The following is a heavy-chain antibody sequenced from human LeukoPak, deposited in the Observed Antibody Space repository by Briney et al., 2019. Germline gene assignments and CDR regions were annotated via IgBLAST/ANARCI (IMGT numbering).Heavy chain of an antibody. J-gene: IGHJ4*02. CDR1: GGSFSGYY. V-gene: IGHV4-34*01. Sequence: PSETLSLTCAVYGGSFSGYYWSWIRQPPGKGLEWIGEINHSGSTNYNPSLKSRVTISVDTSKNQFSLKLSSVTAADTAVYYCAREPVWETMIGFFGVAYYFDYWGQGTLVTVSS. CDR3: AREPVWETMIGFFGVAYYFDY. CDR2: INHSGST. D-gene: IGHD3-10*02.